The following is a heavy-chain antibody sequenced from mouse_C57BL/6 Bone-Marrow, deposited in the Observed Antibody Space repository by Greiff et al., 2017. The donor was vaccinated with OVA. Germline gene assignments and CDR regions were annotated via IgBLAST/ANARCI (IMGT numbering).Heavy chain of an antibody. V-gene: IGHV1-7*01. CDR1: GYTFTSYW. CDR3: ANSKEMDY. D-gene: IGHD2-5*01. CDR2: INPSSGYT. Sequence: VQRVESGAELAKPGASVKLSCKASGYTFTSYWMHWVKQRPGQGLEWIGYINPSSGYTKYNQKFKDKATLTADKSSSTAYMQLSSLTYEDSAVYYCANSKEMDYWGQGTSVTVSS. J-gene: IGHJ4*01.